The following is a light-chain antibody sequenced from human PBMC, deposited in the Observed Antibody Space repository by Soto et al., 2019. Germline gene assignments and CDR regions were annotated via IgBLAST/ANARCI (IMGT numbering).Light chain of an antibody. J-gene: IGKJ2*01. CDR1: RSVTSNY. V-gene: IGKV3-20*01. CDR2: GAS. Sequence: EIVLTQSPGTLSLSPGERATLSCRASRSVTSNYLGWYQQKPGQAPRLLIYGASSRANGIPDRFSGSGSGTDFTLTVSRLEPEDFAVYYCQQYASSPFTFGQGTKLEI. CDR3: QQYASSPFT.